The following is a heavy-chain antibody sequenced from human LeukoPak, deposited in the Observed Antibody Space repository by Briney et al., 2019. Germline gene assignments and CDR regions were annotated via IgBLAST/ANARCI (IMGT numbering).Heavy chain of an antibody. CDR1: GFTYSSYA. V-gene: IGHV3-23*01. CDR3: AKDSGPAAYTYWYFDL. D-gene: IGHD2-2*01. Sequence: QAGGSLRLSCAASGFTYSSYAMHWVRQAPGKGLEWVSSISGSGDSTYYADSVKGRFTISRDNSKNTLYMQMNSLRAEDTAVYYCAKDSGPAAYTYWYFDLWGRGTLVTVSS. CDR2: ISGSGDST. J-gene: IGHJ2*01.